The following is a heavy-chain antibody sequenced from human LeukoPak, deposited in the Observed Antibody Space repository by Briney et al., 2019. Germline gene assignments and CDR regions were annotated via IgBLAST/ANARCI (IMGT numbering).Heavy chain of an antibody. Sequence: GGSLRLSCAASRFTFSDYWMSWVRQAPGKGLEWVANIKQDGNEKYYVDSVKGRFTISRDNAKNSLYLQMNSLRAEDTAVYYCARSHRSFASGSGDFWGQGTLVTVSS. D-gene: IGHD3-10*01. V-gene: IGHV3-7*05. CDR1: RFTFSDYW. CDR2: IKQDGNEK. J-gene: IGHJ4*02. CDR3: ARSHRSFASGSGDF.